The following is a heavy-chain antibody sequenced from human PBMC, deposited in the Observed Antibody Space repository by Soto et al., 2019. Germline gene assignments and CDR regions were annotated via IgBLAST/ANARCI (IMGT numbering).Heavy chain of an antibody. CDR3: ARDHLRYFDWLPRPNYYYYGMDV. CDR2: INPNSGGT. V-gene: IGHV1-2*04. CDR1: GYTFTGYY. J-gene: IGHJ6*02. D-gene: IGHD3-9*01. Sequence: ASVKVSCKASGYTFTGYYMHWLRQAPGQGLEWMGWINPNSGGTNYAQKFQGWVTMTRDTSISTAYMELSRLRSDDTAVYYCARDHLRYFDWLPRPNYYYYGMDVWGQGTTVTVS.